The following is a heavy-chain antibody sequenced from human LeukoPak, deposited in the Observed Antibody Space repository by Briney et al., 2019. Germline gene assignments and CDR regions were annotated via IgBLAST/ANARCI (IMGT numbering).Heavy chain of an antibody. CDR2: ISYDGSNK. J-gene: IGHJ4*02. V-gene: IGHV3-30*04. D-gene: IGHD3-3*01. CDR1: GFTFSSYA. Sequence: GGSLRLSCAASGFTFSSYAMHWVRQAPGKGLEWVAVISYDGSNKYYADSVKGRFTISRDNSKNTLYLQMNSLRAEDTAVYYCAKSTIFGVVTSFDYWGQGTLVTVSS. CDR3: AKSTIFGVVTSFDY.